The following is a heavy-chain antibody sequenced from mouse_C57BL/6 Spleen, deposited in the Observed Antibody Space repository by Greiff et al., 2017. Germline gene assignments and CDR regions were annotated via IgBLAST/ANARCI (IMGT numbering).Heavy chain of an antibody. CDR1: GFNIKDDY. J-gene: IGHJ3*01. Sequence: VQLQQSGAELVRPGASVKLSCTASGFNIKDDYMHWVKQRPEQGLEWIGWIDPENGDTEYASKFQGKATITADTSSNTAYLQLRSLTSEDTAVYDCTTIQDPWFAYWGQGTLVTVSA. V-gene: IGHV14-4*01. CDR2: IDPENGDT. CDR3: TTIQDPWFAY.